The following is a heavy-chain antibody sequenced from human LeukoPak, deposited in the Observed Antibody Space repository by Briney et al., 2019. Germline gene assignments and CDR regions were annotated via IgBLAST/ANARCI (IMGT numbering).Heavy chain of an antibody. D-gene: IGHD5-18*01. CDR2: INGGGSS. Sequence: GGSLRLSCAASRFTFNNYAMTWVRQAPGKGLEWVSVINGGGSSYYADSVKGRFTVSRDNSKNTLNLKMNSLRDEDTAIYYCAKGQGYNYGDSIDYWGQGTLVTVSS. J-gene: IGHJ4*02. CDR3: AKGQGYNYGDSIDY. CDR1: RFTFNNYA. V-gene: IGHV3-23*01.